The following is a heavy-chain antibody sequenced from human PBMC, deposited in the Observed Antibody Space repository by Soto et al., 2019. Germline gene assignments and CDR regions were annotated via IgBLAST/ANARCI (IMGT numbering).Heavy chain of an antibody. CDR3: ARGRIAAVGWFDP. CDR1: GYTFTGYY. CDR2: INPNSGGT. Sequence: GASVKVSCKASGYTFTGYYMHWVRQAPGQGLEWMGWINPNSGGTNYAQKFQGRVTMTRDTSISTAYMELSRLRSDDTAVYYCARGRIAAVGWFDPWGQGTLVTVSS. J-gene: IGHJ5*02. V-gene: IGHV1-2*02. D-gene: IGHD6-13*01.